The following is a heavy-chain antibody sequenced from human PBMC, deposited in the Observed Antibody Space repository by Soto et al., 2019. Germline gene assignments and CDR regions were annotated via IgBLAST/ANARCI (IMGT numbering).Heavy chain of an antibody. V-gene: IGHV4-30-4*01. CDR1: GASITSTDYY. D-gene: IGHD2-2*01. J-gene: IGHJ4*02. CDR2: IFHSGST. Sequence: PSETLSLTCTVSGASITSTDYYWTWFRQPPGQGLEWIGYIFHSGSTYYNPSLKSRLTMSADTSKNQFSLKLSSVTAADTAVYYCARYYCSSTSCFLFDSWGQGAMVTVYS. CDR3: ARYYCSSTSCFLFDS.